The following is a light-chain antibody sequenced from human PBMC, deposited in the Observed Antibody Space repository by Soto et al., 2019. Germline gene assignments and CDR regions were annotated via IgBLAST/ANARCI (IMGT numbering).Light chain of an antibody. CDR3: AAWDDSLSGVV. V-gene: IGLV1-47*01. J-gene: IGLJ2*01. CDR1: SSNIGSNY. CDR2: RNN. Sequence: QPVLTQPPSASGTPGQRVTISCSGSSSNIGSNYVYWYQQLPGTAPRLLIYRNNQRPSGVPDRFSGSKSGTSASLAISGRRSEHEADYYCAAWDDSLSGVVFGGGTKVTVL.